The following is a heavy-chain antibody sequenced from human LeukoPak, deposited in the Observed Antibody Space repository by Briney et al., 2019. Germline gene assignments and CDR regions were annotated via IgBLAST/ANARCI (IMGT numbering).Heavy chain of an antibody. D-gene: IGHD3-10*01. CDR1: GYTFTSYG. CDR3: ARSIAYYYGSGSYEDY. CDR2: ISAYNGNT. Sequence: ASVKVSCKASGYTFTSYGISWVRQAPGQGLEWMGWISAYNGNTNYAQKLQGRVTMTTDTSTSTAYMELRSLGSDDTAVYYCARSIAYYYGSGSYEDYWGQGTLVTVSS. J-gene: IGHJ4*02. V-gene: IGHV1-18*01.